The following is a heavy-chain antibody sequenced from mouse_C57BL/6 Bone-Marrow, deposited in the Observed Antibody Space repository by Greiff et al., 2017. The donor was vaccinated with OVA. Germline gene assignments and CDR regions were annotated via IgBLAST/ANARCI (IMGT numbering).Heavy chain of an antibody. CDR3: ARSHYYSNYFDY. D-gene: IGHD2-5*01. CDR2: INPGSGGT. V-gene: IGHV1-54*01. CDR1: GYAFTNYL. J-gene: IGHJ2*01. Sequence: QVQLQQSGAELVRPGTSVKVSCKASGYAFTNYLIEWVKQRPGQGLEWIGVINPGSGGTNYNEKFKGKATLTADKSSSTAYMQLSSLTSEDSAVYFCARSHYYSNYFDYWGQGTTLTVSS.